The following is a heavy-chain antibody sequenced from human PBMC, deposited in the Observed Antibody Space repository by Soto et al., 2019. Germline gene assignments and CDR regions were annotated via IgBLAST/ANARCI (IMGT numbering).Heavy chain of an antibody. D-gene: IGHD6-13*01. Sequence: GASVKVSCKASGGTFSSYGISWVRQAPGQGLEWMGGIIPIFGTADYAQKFQGRVTITADEFTSTAYMELSGLRSEDTAVYYCASTGGAAVLDAFDIWGQGTMVTVSS. J-gene: IGHJ3*02. CDR2: IIPIFGTA. CDR1: GGTFSSYG. V-gene: IGHV1-69*13. CDR3: ASTGGAAVLDAFDI.